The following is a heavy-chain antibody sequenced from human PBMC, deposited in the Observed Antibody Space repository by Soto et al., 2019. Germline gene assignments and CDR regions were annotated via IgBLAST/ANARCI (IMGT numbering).Heavy chain of an antibody. CDR1: GFTFSSYG. CDR2: IWYDGSNK. D-gene: IGHD5-12*01. J-gene: IGHJ4*02. CDR3: ARSRRVATHIDY. V-gene: IGHV3-33*01. Sequence: LRLSCAASGFTFSSYGMHWVRQAPGKGLEWVAVIWYDGSNKYYADSVKGRFTISRDNSKNTLYLQMNSLRAEDTAVYYCARSRRVATHIDYWGQGTLVTVSS.